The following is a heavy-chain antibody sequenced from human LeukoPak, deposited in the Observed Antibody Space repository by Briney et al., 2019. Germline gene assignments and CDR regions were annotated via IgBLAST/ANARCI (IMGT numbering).Heavy chain of an antibody. V-gene: IGHV4-30-2*01. CDR1: GGSISSGGYS. CDR3: ARATPTTGLDY. Sequence: PSQTLSLTCAVSGGSISSGGYSWSWIRQPPGKGLEWIGYIYHSGSTYYNPSLKSRVTISVDRSKNQFSLKLSSVTAADTAVYYCARATPTTGLDYWGQGTLVTVSS. CDR2: IYHSGST. D-gene: IGHD4-11*01. J-gene: IGHJ4*02.